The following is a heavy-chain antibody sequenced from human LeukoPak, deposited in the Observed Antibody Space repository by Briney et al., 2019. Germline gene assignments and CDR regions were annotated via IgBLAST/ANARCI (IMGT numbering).Heavy chain of an antibody. D-gene: IGHD6-6*01. CDR2: ISGSAGST. Sequence: GGSLRLSCAASGFTFSNYAMNWVRQAPGKALEWVSSISGSAGSTYYANSVKGRFTISRDNSKSTLYLEMNSLRAEDTAVYYCASSWSQYSSSWWSNVWGKGTTVTVSS. J-gene: IGHJ6*04. CDR3: ASSWSQYSSSWWSNV. CDR1: GFTFSNYA. V-gene: IGHV3-23*01.